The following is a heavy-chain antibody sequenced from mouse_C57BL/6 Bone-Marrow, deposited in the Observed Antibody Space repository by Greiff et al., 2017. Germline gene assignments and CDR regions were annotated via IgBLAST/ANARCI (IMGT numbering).Heavy chain of an antibody. J-gene: IGHJ2*01. D-gene: IGHD4-1*01. V-gene: IGHV1-26*01. Sequence: VQLQQSGPELVKPGASVKISCKASGYTFTDYYMNWVKQSHGKSLEWIGDINPNNGGTSYNQKFKGKATLTVDKSSSTAYMELRSLTSEDSAVYYGARDWDYFDYWGQGTTLTVSS. CDR1: GYTFTDYY. CDR2: INPNNGGT. CDR3: ARDWDYFDY.